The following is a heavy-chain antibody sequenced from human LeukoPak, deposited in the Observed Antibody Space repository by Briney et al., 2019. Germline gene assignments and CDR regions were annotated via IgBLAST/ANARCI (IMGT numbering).Heavy chain of an antibody. CDR2: IDSKNGDT. CDR1: GYTFTAYY. D-gene: IGHD2-15*01. CDR3: ASESYCSRGRCSVQRVAS. V-gene: IGHV1-2*02. Sequence: ASVTVSCKASGYTFTAYYMRWVRQAPGQGLEWMGWIDSKNGDTKYAQKFQSRLTITRDTSIGIAYMELRSLTSDDTAGYYCASESYCSRGRCSVQRVASWGQGTPVTVSS. J-gene: IGHJ5*02.